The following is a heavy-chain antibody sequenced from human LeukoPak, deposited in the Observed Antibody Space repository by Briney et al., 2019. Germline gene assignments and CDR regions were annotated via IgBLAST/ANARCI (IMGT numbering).Heavy chain of an antibody. V-gene: IGHV3-23*01. CDR2: ISGSGGST. J-gene: IGHJ4*02. Sequence: AGGSLRLSCAASGFTFSSNAMSWVRQAPGKGLEWVSAISGSGGSTYYADSVKGRFTISRDNSKNTLCPQMNSLRVDDTAVYYCAKDWRADYWGQGTLVIVSS. CDR1: GFTFSSNA. CDR3: AKDWRADY.